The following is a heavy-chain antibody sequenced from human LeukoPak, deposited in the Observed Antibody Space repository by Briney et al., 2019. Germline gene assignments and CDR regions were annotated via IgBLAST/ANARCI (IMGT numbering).Heavy chain of an antibody. D-gene: IGHD3-10*01. CDR1: GESMIGHY. V-gene: IGHV4-34*01. J-gene: IGHJ4*02. Sequence: SETLSLTCAVYGESMIGHYWTWIRQPPGKGLEWIGEIHHSGGTNSNPSLKNRRTISIDMSKNQFSLKLKSVTAADTAVYYCARATASGSGRAYDHWAQGNLVPVSS. CDR3: ARATASGSGRAYDH. CDR2: IHHSGGT.